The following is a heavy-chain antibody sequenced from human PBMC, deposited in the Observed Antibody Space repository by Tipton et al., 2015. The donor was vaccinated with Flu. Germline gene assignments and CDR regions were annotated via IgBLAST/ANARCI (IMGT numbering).Heavy chain of an antibody. D-gene: IGHD3-10*01. J-gene: IGHJ6*02. CDR2: ISTYNDNT. V-gene: IGHV1-18*01. CDR1: GYTFINYG. Sequence: QLVQSGAEVKKPGASVKVSCKASGYTFINYGITWVRQAPGQGLEWMGWISTYNDNTNYAQKLQGRVTMTTDTSTGTAYMELRSLRSDDTAVYYCARHLIIDGSGPTTHGLDVWGQGTSVTVSS. CDR3: ARHLIIDGSGPTTHGLDV.